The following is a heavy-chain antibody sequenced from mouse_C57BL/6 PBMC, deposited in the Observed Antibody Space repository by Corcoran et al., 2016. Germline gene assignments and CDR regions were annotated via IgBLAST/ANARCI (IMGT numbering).Heavy chain of an antibody. CDR2: IYSGGST. D-gene: IGHD3-3*01. CDR1: GFTVSSNY. Sequence: EVQLVESGGGLIQPGGSLRLSCAASGFTVSSNYMSWVRQAPGKGLEWGSVIYSGGSTYYADSVKGRFTISRDDSKNTLYLQMKGLRAEDTAVYYCARGRGYSYVGYAFDIWGQGTMVTVSS. J-gene: IGHJ3*01. CDR3: ARGRGYSYVGYAFDI. V-gene: IGHV5-6-5*01.